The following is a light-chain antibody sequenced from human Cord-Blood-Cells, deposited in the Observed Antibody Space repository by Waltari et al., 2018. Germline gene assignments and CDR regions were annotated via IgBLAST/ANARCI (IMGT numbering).Light chain of an antibody. J-gene: IGKJ3*01. V-gene: IGKV4-1*01. CDR1: QSVLYSSNNKNY. CDR3: QQYYSTPFT. Sequence: DIVMTQSTDSLAVSLGERATINCKSSQSVLYSSNNKNYLAWYQQKPGQPPKLLIYWASTRESWVPDRFSGSGSGTDFTRTSSSLQAEDVAVYYCQQYYSTPFTFGPGTKVDIK. CDR2: WAS.